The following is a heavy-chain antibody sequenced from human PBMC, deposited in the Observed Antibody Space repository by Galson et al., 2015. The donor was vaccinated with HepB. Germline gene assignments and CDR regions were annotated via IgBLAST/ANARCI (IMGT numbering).Heavy chain of an antibody. CDR2: ISAYNGNT. D-gene: IGHD2-15*01. V-gene: IGHV1-18*01. CDR1: GYTFNSYG. Sequence: SVKVSCKASGYTFNSYGISWVRQAPGQGLEWMGWISAYNGNTNYAQKLQGRVIMTTDTSTSTAYMELRSLRSDDTAVYYCARGSGYCSGGGCSGDAFDIWGQGTMVTVSS. J-gene: IGHJ3*02. CDR3: ARGSGYCSGGGCSGDAFDI.